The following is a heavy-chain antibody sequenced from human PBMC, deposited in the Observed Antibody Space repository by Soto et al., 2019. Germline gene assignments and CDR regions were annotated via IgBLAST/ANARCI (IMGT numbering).Heavy chain of an antibody. Sequence: GGSLRLSCAASGFTFSSYAMHWVRQAPGKGLEWVAVISYDGSNKYYADSVKDRFTISRDNSKNTLYLQMNSLGAEDAAVYYCARDGSGSYYFDYWGQGTLVTVSS. V-gene: IGHV3-30*04. J-gene: IGHJ4*02. CDR2: ISYDGSNK. D-gene: IGHD3-10*01. CDR1: GFTFSSYA. CDR3: ARDGSGSYYFDY.